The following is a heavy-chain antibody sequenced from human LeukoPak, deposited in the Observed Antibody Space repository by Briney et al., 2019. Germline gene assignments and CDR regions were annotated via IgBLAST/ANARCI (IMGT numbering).Heavy chain of an antibody. V-gene: IGHV1-2*02. CDR1: GYTFTGFY. J-gene: IGHJ4*02. CDR3: ARLALVATTGDFEY. CDR2: INPSNGGT. D-gene: IGHD5-12*01. Sequence: ASVKVSCKASGYTFTGFYLHWVRQAPGQGLEWIGWINPSNGGTKYAHRFQGRVTMTRDTSISTAYMELSRLRFDDTAVYYCARLALVATTGDFEYWGQGTLVTVFS.